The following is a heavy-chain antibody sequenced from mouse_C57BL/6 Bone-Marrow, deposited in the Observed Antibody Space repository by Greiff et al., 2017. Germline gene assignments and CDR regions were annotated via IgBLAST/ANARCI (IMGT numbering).Heavy chain of an antibody. Sequence: EVKLEESGGGLVKPGGSLKLSCAASGFTFSSYAMSWVRQTPEKRLEWVATISDGGSYTYYPDNVKGRCTISSDNAKNNLYLQMSQLKSEDTAMYYWARYYSNSWCAYWGRGTLVTVTA. V-gene: IGHV5-4*03. CDR2: ISDGGSYT. CDR1: GFTFSSYA. D-gene: IGHD2-5*01. CDR3: ARYYSNSWCAY. J-gene: IGHJ3*01.